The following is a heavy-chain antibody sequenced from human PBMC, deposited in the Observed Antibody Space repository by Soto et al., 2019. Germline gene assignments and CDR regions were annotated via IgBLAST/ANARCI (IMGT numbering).Heavy chain of an antibody. Sequence: QVQLQESGPGLVKPSETLSLTCTVSGGSISSYYWSWIRQPAGKGLEWIGRIYTSGSTNYNPSLKSRVTMSVDTSKNQFSLKLSSVTAADTAVYYCARGGEWELLGWFDPWGQGTLVTVSS. CDR3: ARGGEWELLGWFDP. CDR1: GGSISSYY. CDR2: IYTSGST. J-gene: IGHJ5*02. D-gene: IGHD1-26*01. V-gene: IGHV4-4*07.